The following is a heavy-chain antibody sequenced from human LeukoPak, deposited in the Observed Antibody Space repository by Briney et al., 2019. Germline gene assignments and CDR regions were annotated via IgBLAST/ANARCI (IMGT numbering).Heavy chain of an antibody. CDR1: GYTFTSYG. D-gene: IGHD3-3*01. V-gene: IGHV1-18*01. CDR2: IRAYNGNT. CDR3: ASDVFLEWFEDYMDV. Sequence: SSVKVSYKASGYTFTSYGISWVRQAPGQGLEWMEWIRAYNGNTNYAQKLQGRVTMTTDTSTSTAYMELRSLRSDDTAVYYCASDVFLEWFEDYMDVWGKGTTVTVSS. J-gene: IGHJ6*03.